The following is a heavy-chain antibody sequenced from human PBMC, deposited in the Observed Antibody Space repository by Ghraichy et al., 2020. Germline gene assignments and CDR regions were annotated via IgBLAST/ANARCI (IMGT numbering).Heavy chain of an antibody. CDR2: IKQDGTEK. D-gene: IGHD3/OR15-3a*01. V-gene: IGHV3-7*01. J-gene: IGHJ4*02. CDR1: GFTFNDYW. Sequence: LSLTCAASGFTFNDYWMTWVRQAPGKGLEWVAYIKQDGTEKKYVDSVKGRFTISRDNAKNSLFLQMNSLRAEDTAVYYCAKASGDWTSVGYSDYWGQGTLVTVSS. CDR3: AKASGDWTSVGYSDY.